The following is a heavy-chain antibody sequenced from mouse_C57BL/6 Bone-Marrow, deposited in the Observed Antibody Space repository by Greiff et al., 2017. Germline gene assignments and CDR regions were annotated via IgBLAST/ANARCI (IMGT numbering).Heavy chain of an antibody. CDR3: ASGGRSLFAY. Sequence: QVQLKESGPGLVAPSQSLSITCTVSGFSFTSYGVDWVRQSPGKGLEWLGVIWGVGSTNYHSAPKSSLGISKDNTKSQVFLKMNMLQTEDTAMYYCASGGRSLFAYWGQGTLVTVAA. CDR1: GFSFTSYG. CDR2: IWGVGST. J-gene: IGHJ3*01. D-gene: IGHD1-1*01. V-gene: IGHV2-6*01.